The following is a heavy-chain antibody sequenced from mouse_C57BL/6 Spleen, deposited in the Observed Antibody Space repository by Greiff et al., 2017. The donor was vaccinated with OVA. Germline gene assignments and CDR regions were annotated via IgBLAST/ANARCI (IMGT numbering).Heavy chain of an antibody. D-gene: IGHD1-1*01. V-gene: IGHV1-69*01. CDR1: GYTFTSYW. J-gene: IGHJ1*03. Sequence: VQLQQSGAELVMPGASVKLSCKASGYTFTSYWMHWVKQRPGQGLEWIGEIDPSDSYTNYNQKFKGKSTLTVDKSSSTAYMQLSSLTSEDSAVYYCSYYGRGFDVWGTGTTVTVSS. CDR3: SYYGRGFDV. CDR2: IDPSDSYT.